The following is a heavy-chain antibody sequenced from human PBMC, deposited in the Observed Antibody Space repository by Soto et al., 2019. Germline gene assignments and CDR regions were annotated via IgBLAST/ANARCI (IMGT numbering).Heavy chain of an antibody. V-gene: IGHV1-24*01. J-gene: IGHJ4*02. CDR3: ATKRLGFCDSDNCYRHYFDS. CDR1: GDTLSELS. D-gene: IGHD2-21*02. Sequence: VQLVQSGAEVKKPGASVKVSCKVSGDTLSELSIHWVRQAPGKGLEWMGRFDPEDDEIVYAQKFQGRVTMTEDTSTDTSYMEVTSLTSEDTAVYYCATKRLGFCDSDNCYRHYFDSWGQGSLVIVSS. CDR2: FDPEDDEI.